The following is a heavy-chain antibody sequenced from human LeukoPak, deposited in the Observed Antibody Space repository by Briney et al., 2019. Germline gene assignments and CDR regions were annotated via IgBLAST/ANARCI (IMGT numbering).Heavy chain of an antibody. V-gene: IGHV3-66*01. J-gene: IGHJ3*02. CDR1: GCTVSSNY. CDR2: IYSGGST. CDR3: ARGGSHGDYREGAFDI. D-gene: IGHD4-17*01. Sequence: GGSLRLSCAASGCTVSSNYMSWVRQAPGKGLEWVSVIYSGGSTYYADSVKGRFTISRDNSKNTLYLQMNSLRAEDTAVYYCARGGSHGDYREGAFDIWGQGTMVTVSS.